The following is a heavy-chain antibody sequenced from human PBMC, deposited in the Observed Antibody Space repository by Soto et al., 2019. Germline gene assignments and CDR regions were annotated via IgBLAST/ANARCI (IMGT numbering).Heavy chain of an antibody. D-gene: IGHD2-15*01. CDR1: GYTFTSYA. J-gene: IGHJ4*02. V-gene: IGHV1-3*04. CDR2: INTGNGNT. CDR3: ARGTCSGGNCYSFHFDY. Sequence: QVQLVQSGAEVKKPGASVKVSCKASGYTFTSYAMHWVRQAPGQRLEWMGWINTGNGNTKYSQKFQGRVTITGDTSASTAYTELSRLRSEDTAVYYCARGTCSGGNCYSFHFDYWCQGTLVTGSS.